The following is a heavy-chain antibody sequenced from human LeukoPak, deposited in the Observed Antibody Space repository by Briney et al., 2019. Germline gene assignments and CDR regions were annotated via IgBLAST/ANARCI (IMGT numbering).Heavy chain of an antibody. CDR3: AKRSASGSYYQQIFDY. Sequence: GGSLRLSCAAPGFIFSGYAMSWVRQAPGKGLEWVSSIRGGGADIYYADSVKGRFTISRDNSKNTLYLQMNSLRAEDTAVYYCAKRSASGSYYQQIFDYWGQGTLVTVSS. D-gene: IGHD3-10*01. V-gene: IGHV3-23*01. CDR1: GFIFSGYA. CDR2: IRGGGADI. J-gene: IGHJ4*02.